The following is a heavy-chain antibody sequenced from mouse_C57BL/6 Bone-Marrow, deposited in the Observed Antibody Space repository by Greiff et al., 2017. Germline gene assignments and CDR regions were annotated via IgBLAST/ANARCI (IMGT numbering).Heavy chain of an antibody. CDR2: ISDGGSYN. CDR1: GFTFSSYA. D-gene: IGHD1-1*01. Sequence: DVMLVESGGGLVKPAGSLKLSCAASGFTFSSYAMSWVRQTPEKRLEWVATISDGGSYNYNPDNIKGRLTISRDKAKNNLYLQVSHLKSENTAMYYCARNRYYGSSPGCWGQSATLTGSS. J-gene: IGHJ2*01. CDR3: ARNRYYGSSPGC. V-gene: IGHV5-4*03.